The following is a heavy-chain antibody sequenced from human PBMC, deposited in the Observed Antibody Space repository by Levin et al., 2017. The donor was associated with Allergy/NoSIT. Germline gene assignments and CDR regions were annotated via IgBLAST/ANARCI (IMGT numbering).Heavy chain of an antibody. CDR1: GFTFSNAW. D-gene: IGHD5-24*01. CDR3: TTSCDGGWLQLEQDACDS. Sequence: PGGSLRLSCAASGFTFSNAWMSWVRQAPGKGLEWVGRIKSKTDGGTTDYAAPVKGRFTISRDDSKNTLYLQMNSLRTEDTAVYYCTTSCDGGWLQLEQDACDSWGQGTMVTVSS. V-gene: IGHV3-15*01. CDR2: IKSKTDGGTT. J-gene: IGHJ3*02.